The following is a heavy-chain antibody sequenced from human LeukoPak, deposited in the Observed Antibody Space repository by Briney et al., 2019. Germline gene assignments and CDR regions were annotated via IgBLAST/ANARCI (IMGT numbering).Heavy chain of an antibody. Sequence: PSQTLSLTCTVSGGSISSGSYYWSWIRQPAGKGLEWIGRIYTSGSTNYNPSLRSRVTISVDTAKNQFSLKLSSVTAADTAVYYCEASEYYWGQGILVTVSS. J-gene: IGHJ4*02. V-gene: IGHV4-61*02. CDR2: IYTSGST. D-gene: IGHD2-21*01. CDR1: GGSISSGSYY. CDR3: EASEYY.